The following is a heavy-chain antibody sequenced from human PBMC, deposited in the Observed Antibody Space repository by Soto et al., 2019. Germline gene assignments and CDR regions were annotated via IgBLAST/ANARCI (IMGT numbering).Heavy chain of an antibody. CDR3: ARSPQYYDFWSGHNDYYYYYGMDV. D-gene: IGHD3-3*01. V-gene: IGHV1-69*13. CDR2: IIPIFGTA. Sequence: SVKVSCKASGGTFSSYAISWVRQAPGQGLEWMGGIIPIFGTANYAQKFQGRVTITADESTSTAYMELSSLRSEDTAVYYCARSPQYYDFWSGHNDYYYYYGMDVWGQGTTVTVSS. J-gene: IGHJ6*02. CDR1: GGTFSSYA.